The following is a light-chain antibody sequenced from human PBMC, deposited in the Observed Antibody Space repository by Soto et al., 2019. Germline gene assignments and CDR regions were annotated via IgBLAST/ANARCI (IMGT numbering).Light chain of an antibody. CDR1: QSISTW. CDR3: QQYRSYS. J-gene: IGKJ1*01. CDR2: GAS. Sequence: DIQMTQSPSTLTASVGDRVTITCRASQSISTWLAWYQQKPGKAPGLLIYGASSLKSGVPSRFSGSGSGTEFTLTISSLQPDDFATYYCQQYRSYSFGQGTKVEI. V-gene: IGKV1-5*01.